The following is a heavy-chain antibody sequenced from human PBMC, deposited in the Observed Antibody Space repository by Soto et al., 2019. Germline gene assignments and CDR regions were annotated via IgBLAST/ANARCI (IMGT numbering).Heavy chain of an antibody. CDR2: IIPILGIA. V-gene: IGHV1-69*08. Sequence: QVQLVQSGAEVKKPGSSVKVSCKASGGTFSSYTISWVRQAPGQGLEWMGRIIPILGIANYAQKFQGRVTITADKSTSTAYMELSSLRSEDTAVYYSARDPRRTAMATDWGQGTLVTVSS. J-gene: IGHJ4*02. CDR1: GGTFSSYT. CDR3: ARDPRRTAMATD. D-gene: IGHD5-18*01.